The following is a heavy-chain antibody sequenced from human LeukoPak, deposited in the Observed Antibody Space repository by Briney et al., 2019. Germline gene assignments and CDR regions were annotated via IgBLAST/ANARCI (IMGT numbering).Heavy chain of an antibody. Sequence: GGSLRLSCSASGVTFNTYAMRWVRQAPGKGLEYVSGISGNGGSTYYADSVKGRFTISRDNSKNTLYLQMSSLRPEDTAVYYCVKDGYDYVWGSFSYFDYWGQGTLVTVSS. V-gene: IGHV3-64D*09. CDR2: ISGNGGST. CDR1: GVTFNTYA. J-gene: IGHJ4*02. D-gene: IGHD3-16*01. CDR3: VKDGYDYVWGSFSYFDY.